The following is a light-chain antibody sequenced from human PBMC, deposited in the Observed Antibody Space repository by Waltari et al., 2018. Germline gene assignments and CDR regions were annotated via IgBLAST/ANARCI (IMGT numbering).Light chain of an antibody. CDR2: STN. CDR3: LLFYTDPQWV. V-gene: IGLV7-43*01. J-gene: IGLJ3*02. Sequence: QTVVTQEPSLTVSPGGTVTLTCASSTGPVTSGHYPNWFQQKPGQAPRALIYSTNYKHSWTPARCSGSLLGGKAALTLSGVQPEDEADYYCLLFYTDPQWVFGGGTWLTVL. CDR1: TGPVTSGHY.